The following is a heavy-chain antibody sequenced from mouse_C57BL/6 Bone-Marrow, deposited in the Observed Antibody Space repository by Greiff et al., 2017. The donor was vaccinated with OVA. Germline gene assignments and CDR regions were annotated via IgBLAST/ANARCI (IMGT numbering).Heavy chain of an antibody. J-gene: IGHJ3*01. D-gene: IGHD2-4*01. CDR1: GFNIKDYY. V-gene: IGHV14-2*01. Sequence: EVQLQQSGAELVKPGASVKLSCTASGFNIKDYYMHWVKQRTEQGLEWIGRIDPEDGGTKYAAKFQGKATITADTSSNTAYLQLSSLTSEDTAVYDCARSGYCDYDRAFAYWGQGTLVTVSA. CDR3: ARSGYCDYDRAFAY. CDR2: IDPEDGGT.